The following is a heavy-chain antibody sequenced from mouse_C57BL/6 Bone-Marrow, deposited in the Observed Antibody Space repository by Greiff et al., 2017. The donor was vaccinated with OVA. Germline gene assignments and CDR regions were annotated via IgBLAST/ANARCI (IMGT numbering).Heavy chain of an antibody. CDR2: IDPSDSET. D-gene: IGHD2-4*01. Sequence: QVQLQQPGAELVKPGASVKLSCKASGYTFTSYWMQWVKQRPGQGLEWIGEIDPSDSETNYNQKFKGKATLTVDTSSSTAYMQLSSLTSEDSAVYYCAKGIYYDYDGLAYWGQGTLVTVSA. CDR1: GYTFTSYW. CDR3: AKGIYYDYDGLAY. V-gene: IGHV1-50*01. J-gene: IGHJ3*01.